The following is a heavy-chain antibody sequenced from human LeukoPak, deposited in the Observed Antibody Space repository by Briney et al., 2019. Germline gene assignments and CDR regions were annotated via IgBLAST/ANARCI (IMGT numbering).Heavy chain of an antibody. V-gene: IGHV4-4*07. CDR2: IHTSGST. Sequence: PSETLSLTCTVSGGSISRYYWSWIRQPAGKGLEWIGRIHTSGSTNYNPSLKSRITMSVDTSKNQFSPKLSSVTAADTAVYYCARGKVVAGTPGQNSWNYWGQGTLVTVSS. CDR1: GGSISRYY. D-gene: IGHD6-19*01. CDR3: ARGKVVAGTPGQNSWNY. J-gene: IGHJ4*02.